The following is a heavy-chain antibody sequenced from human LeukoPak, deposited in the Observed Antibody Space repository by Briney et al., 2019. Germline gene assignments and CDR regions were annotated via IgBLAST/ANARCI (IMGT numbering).Heavy chain of an antibody. CDR1: GFSFGSFA. V-gene: IGHV3-23*01. J-gene: IGHJ4*02. Sequence: GGSLRLSCAASGFSFGSFAMSWVRQAPGMGLEWVSTLGSSGGSTYYADSVKGRFTISRDNSKNMLYLQMNSLRAEDTAVYYCAKIRWSPYYFDYWGQGSLVTVSS. D-gene: IGHD4-23*01. CDR3: AKIRWSPYYFDY. CDR2: LGSSGGST.